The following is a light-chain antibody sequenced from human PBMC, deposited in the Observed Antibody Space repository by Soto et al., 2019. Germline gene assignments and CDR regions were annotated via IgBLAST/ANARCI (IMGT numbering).Light chain of an antibody. J-gene: IGLJ1*01. Sequence: QSALTQPASVSGSPGQSLAISCTGTSSDVGGYKYVSWYQQYPGKAPKLMIYDVSNRPPGVPDRFSGSKSGNTASLTISGLQSEDEADYYCSSYTSYTSYVFGTGTKLTVL. CDR3: SSYTSYTSYV. V-gene: IGLV2-14*01. CDR2: DVS. CDR1: SSDVGGYKY.